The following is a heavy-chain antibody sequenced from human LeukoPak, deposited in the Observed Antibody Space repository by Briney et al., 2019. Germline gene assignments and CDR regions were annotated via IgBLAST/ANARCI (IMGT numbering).Heavy chain of an antibody. CDR3: ARERYNWNYAFDY. Sequence: GGSLRLSCAATGFTFSSYSMNWVRQAPGKGLEWVSSISSSSGYIYYADSVKGRFTISRDNAKNSLYLHLNSLRAEDTAVYYCARERYNWNYAFDYWGQGTLVTVSS. D-gene: IGHD1-7*01. CDR1: GFTFSSYS. CDR2: ISSSSGYI. J-gene: IGHJ4*02. V-gene: IGHV3-21*01.